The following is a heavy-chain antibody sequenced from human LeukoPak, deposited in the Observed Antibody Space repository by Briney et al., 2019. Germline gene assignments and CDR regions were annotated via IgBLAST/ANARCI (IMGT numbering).Heavy chain of an antibody. Sequence: ASVKVSCKTSGYTFTSYYIRWVRQAPGQGLEWMGMINPSGGGTTYAQKFQGRLTMTSDTATSTVYMELSSLRNEDTAMYYCARDYGDYVFDYWGQGTLVTVSS. J-gene: IGHJ4*02. D-gene: IGHD4-17*01. V-gene: IGHV1-46*01. CDR3: ARDYGDYVFDY. CDR2: INPSGGGT. CDR1: GYTFTSYY.